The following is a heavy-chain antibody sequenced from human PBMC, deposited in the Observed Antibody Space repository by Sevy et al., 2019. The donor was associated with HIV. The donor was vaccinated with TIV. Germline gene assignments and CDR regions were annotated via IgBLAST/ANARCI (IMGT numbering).Heavy chain of an antibody. Sequence: GESLKISCKGSGYSFTSYWIGWVRQMPGKGLEWMGIIYPGDSDTRYSPSFQGQVTISADKSISTAYLQWSSLKASDTALYYSARPGPMVPSVYRGYVLDAFDFWGQGTMVTVSS. CDR1: GYSFTSYW. CDR2: IYPGDSDT. CDR3: ARPGPMVPSVYRGYVLDAFDF. J-gene: IGHJ3*01. V-gene: IGHV5-51*01. D-gene: IGHD5-12*01.